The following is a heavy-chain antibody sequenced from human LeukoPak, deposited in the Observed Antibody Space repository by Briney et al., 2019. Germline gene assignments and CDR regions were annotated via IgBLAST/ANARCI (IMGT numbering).Heavy chain of an antibody. CDR2: IYSGGST. V-gene: IGHV3-66*01. D-gene: IGHD3-10*01. Sequence: GGSLRLSCAASGFTVSSNYMSWVRQAPGKGLEWVSVIYSGGSTYYADSVKGRFTISRDNAKKSLYLQMNSLRAEDTAVYYCARDDNYGSGSYPHWGQGTLVTVSS. CDR3: ARDDNYGSGSYPH. J-gene: IGHJ4*02. CDR1: GFTVSSNY.